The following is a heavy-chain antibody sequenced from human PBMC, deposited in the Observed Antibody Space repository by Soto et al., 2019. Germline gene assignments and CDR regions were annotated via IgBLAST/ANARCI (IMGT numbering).Heavy chain of an antibody. CDR3: AANPRHDTDPLWHY. CDR1: VFAFSNYW. J-gene: IGHJ4*02. CDR2: TYPGDSAT. V-gene: IGHV5-51*01. D-gene: IGHD3-16*01. Sequence: PGESLKISCTTSVFAFSNYWVGWVRQMPGKGFEWMGITYPGDSATKYSPSFQGHVTISSDKSTNTADLQWSSLRASDTAIYFCAANPRHDTDPLWHYWGQGTLVTVS.